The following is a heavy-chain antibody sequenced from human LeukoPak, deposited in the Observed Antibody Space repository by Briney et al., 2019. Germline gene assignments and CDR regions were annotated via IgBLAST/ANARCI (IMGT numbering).Heavy chain of an antibody. Sequence: SETLSLTCTVSGGSIRNYYWSWIRQPPGKGLEWIGYIYYSGSTNYNPSLKSRVTISVDTSKNQFSLKLSSVTAADTAVYYCARDLVGATRVDYWGQGTLVTVSS. CDR2: IYYSGST. J-gene: IGHJ4*02. D-gene: IGHD1-26*01. CDR1: GGSIRNYY. CDR3: ARDLVGATRVDY. V-gene: IGHV4-59*12.